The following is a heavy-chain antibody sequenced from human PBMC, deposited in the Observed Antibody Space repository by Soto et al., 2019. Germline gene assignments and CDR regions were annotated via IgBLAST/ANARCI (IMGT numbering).Heavy chain of an antibody. V-gene: IGHV4-31*01. J-gene: IGHJ5*02. CDR1: GGSISSGGYY. CDR3: ARVRRYDILTGSRWFEP. D-gene: IGHD3-9*01. CDR2: IYYSGST. Sequence: PSETLSLTCTVSGGSISSGGYYWSWIRQHPGKGLEWIGYIYYSGSTYYNPSLKSQVTISVDTSKNQFSLKLSSVTAADTAVYYCARVRRYDILTGSRWFEPWGQGSLVTVSS.